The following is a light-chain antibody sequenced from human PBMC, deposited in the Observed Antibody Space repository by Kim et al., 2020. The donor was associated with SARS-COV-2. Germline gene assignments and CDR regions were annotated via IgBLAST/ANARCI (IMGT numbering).Light chain of an antibody. V-gene: IGLV1-51*01. J-gene: IGLJ2*01. CDR1: SSNIGNNY. CDR3: GTWDSSLSAVV. Sequence: QLVLTQPPSVSAASGQKVTISCSGSSSNIGNNYVSWYQQFPGTAPKLLIYDNNKRPSGIPDRFSGSKSGTSATLGITGLQTGDEADYYCGTWDSSLSAVVFGGGTQLTVL. CDR2: DNN.